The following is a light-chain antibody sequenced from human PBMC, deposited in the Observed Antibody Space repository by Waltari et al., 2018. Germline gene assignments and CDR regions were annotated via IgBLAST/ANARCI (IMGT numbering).Light chain of an antibody. V-gene: IGLV2-23*02. Sequence: QSALTQPASVSGSPGQSITISCTGTTSDAGSSTLPSWYQHHPGKAPKLIIFEVSERPSGVSNRFSGSKSGNTASLTISGLQAEDEADYHCCSYAGNSIYVFGTGTRVTVL. CDR1: TSDAGSSTL. J-gene: IGLJ1*01. CDR3: CSYAGNSIYV. CDR2: EVS.